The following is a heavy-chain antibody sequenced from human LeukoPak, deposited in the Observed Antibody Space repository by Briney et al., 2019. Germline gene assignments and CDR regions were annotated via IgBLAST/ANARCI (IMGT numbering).Heavy chain of an antibody. CDR1: GGSISSYY. Sequence: PSETLSLTCTVSGGSISSYYWSWIRQPPRKGLGWIGYIFYCVSTTYNPSLKSRVTISVDTSKNQFSLKLSSVTAADTPVFSCGCNVGLYPAEYYYYYYMDLWGKGTTVTISS. CDR2: IFYCVST. D-gene: IGHD3-16*01. J-gene: IGHJ6*03. V-gene: IGHV4-59*01. CDR3: GCNVGLYPAEYYYYYYMDL.